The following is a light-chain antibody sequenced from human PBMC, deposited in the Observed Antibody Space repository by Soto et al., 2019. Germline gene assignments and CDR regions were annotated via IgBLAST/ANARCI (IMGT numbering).Light chain of an antibody. V-gene: IGKV3-15*01. CDR3: QQYNNWPLWT. Sequence: EIVMTQSPATLSVSPGERATLSCRASQSVNSNLAWYKQKPGQTPRLLIYGASTRATGIPARFSGSGSGTEFTLTISSLQSEDFAVYYCQQYNNWPLWTFGQGTKGDIK. CDR1: QSVNSN. CDR2: GAS. J-gene: IGKJ1*01.